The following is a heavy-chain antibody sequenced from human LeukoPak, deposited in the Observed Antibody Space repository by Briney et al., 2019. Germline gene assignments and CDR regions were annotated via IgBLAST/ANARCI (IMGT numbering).Heavy chain of an antibody. CDR2: ISAYNGNT. J-gene: IGHJ6*03. CDR3: ARAPLLAAAGTFYYYYYMDV. V-gene: IGHV1-18*01. CDR1: GYTFTSYG. D-gene: IGHD6-13*01. Sequence: ASVKVSCKASGYTFTSYGISWVRQAPGQGLEWMGWISAYNGNTNYAQKLQGRVTMTTDTSTSTAYMELRSLRSDDTAVYYCARAPLLAAAGTFYYYYYMDVWGKETTVTISS.